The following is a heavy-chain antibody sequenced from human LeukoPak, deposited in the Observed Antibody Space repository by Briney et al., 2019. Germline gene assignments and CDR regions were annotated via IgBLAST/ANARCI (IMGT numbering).Heavy chain of an antibody. J-gene: IGHJ4*02. CDR1: GGSFSSGSYY. D-gene: IGHD2-21*01. V-gene: IGHV4-61*02. CDR2: IYTSGST. Sequence: PSETLSLTCTVSGGSFSSGSYYWRWIRQPAGKGLEWIGRIYTSGSTNYNPSLKSRVTISVDTSKNQFSLKLSSVTAADTAVYYCARGGGDWGFHQSDYWGQGTLVTVSS. CDR3: ARGGGDWGFHQSDY.